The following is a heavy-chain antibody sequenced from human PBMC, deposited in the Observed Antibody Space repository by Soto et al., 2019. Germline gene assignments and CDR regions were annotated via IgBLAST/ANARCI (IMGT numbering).Heavy chain of an antibody. CDR3: ARDGENYYDSSGYSPVNAFDI. CDR1: DLIFTSHG. Sequence: GASVEVSCKAYDLIFTSHGIRWVRQAPGEGLELMGWISLYNGNTNYAQQFQGRVTMTTDTSTSTAYMELSSLRSEDTAVYYCARDGENYYDSSGYSPVNAFDIWGQGTMVTVSS. CDR2: ISLYNGNT. J-gene: IGHJ3*02. V-gene: IGHV1-18*04. D-gene: IGHD3-22*01.